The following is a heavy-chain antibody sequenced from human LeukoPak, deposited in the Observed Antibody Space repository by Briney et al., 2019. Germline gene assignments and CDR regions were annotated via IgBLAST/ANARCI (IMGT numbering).Heavy chain of an antibody. J-gene: IGHJ3*02. Sequence: ASVKVSCKASGYTFTSYAMNWVRQAPGQGLEWMGWINTNTGDPTYAQGFTGRFVFSLDTSVSTAYLQISSLKAEDTAVYYCARGDAIVGAQDDAFDIWGQGTMVTVSS. CDR3: ARGDAIVGAQDDAFDI. D-gene: IGHD1-26*01. V-gene: IGHV7-4-1*02. CDR1: GYTFTSYA. CDR2: INTNTGDP.